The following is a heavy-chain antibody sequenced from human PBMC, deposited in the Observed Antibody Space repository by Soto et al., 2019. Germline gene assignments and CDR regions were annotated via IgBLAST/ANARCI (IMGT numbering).Heavy chain of an antibody. CDR3: ARDPPHLSSGWRRIYYYYGMDV. V-gene: IGHV3-33*01. D-gene: IGHD6-19*01. J-gene: IGHJ6*02. CDR1: GFTFSSYG. Sequence: GGSLRLSCAASGFTFSSYGMHWVRQAPGKGLEWVAVIWYDGSNKYYADSVKGRFTTSRDNSKNTLYLQMNSLRAEDTAVYYCARDPPHLSSGWRRIYYYYGMDVWGQGTTVTVSS. CDR2: IWYDGSNK.